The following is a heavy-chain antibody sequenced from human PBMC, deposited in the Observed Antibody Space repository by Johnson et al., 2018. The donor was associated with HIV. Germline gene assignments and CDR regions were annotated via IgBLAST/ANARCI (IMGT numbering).Heavy chain of an antibody. CDR3: AQEGSSGWYHGLDAFDI. CDR1: GFTFSSYA. D-gene: IGHD6-19*01. V-gene: IGHV3-23*04. CDR2: ISGSGDST. Sequence: VQLVESGGGLVQPGGSLRLSCAASGFTFSSYALSWVRQAPGKGLQCVSAISGSGDSTYYADSVKGRFTISKDNSKNTLYLQMNSLRAEDTAVYYCAQEGSSGWYHGLDAFDIWGQGAMVTVSS. J-gene: IGHJ3*02.